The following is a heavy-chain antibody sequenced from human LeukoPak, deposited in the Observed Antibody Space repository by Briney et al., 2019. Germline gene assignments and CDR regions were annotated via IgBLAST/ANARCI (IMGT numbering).Heavy chain of an antibody. CDR1: GGSFSGYY. D-gene: IGHD4-17*01. CDR3: ARGQGTVTTH. J-gene: IGHJ4*02. V-gene: IGHV4-34*01. Sequence: SETLSLTCAVYGGSFSGYYWTWIRQPPGKGLEWIGEINHSGSTNYNPSLKSRVTISVDTSKNQFSLKLSPVTAADTAVYYCARGQGTVTTHWGQGTLVTVSS. CDR2: INHSGST.